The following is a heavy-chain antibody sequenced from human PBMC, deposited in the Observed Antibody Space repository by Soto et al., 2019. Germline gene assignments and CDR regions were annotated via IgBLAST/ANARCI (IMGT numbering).Heavy chain of an antibody. CDR2: ISSIGTI. CDR1: GGSIGDYV. J-gene: IGHJ6*02. D-gene: IGHD3-9*01. Sequence: NPXETLSPTCGVSGGSIGDYVWTWIRQPPGKGLERIGYISSIGTINYNSSLKSRVTISLDTSRNHFSLKLSSVTAADTAVYFCARDRKLVIPGNYYYYGMDVWGQGTTVTVYS. V-gene: IGHV4-59*01. CDR3: ARDRKLVIPGNYYYYGMDV.